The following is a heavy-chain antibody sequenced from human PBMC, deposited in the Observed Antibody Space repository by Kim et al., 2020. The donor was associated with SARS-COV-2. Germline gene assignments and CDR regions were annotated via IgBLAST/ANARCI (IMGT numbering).Heavy chain of an antibody. CDR1: GFTFSSYA. CDR2: ISYDGSNK. Sequence: GGSLRLSCAASGFTFSSYAMHWVRQAPGKGLEWVAVISYDGSNKYYADSVKGRFTISRDNSKNTLYLQMNSLRAEDTAVYYCARGRTIGRSGTTGAFDIWGQGTMVTVSS. V-gene: IGHV3-30-3*01. CDR3: ARGRTIGRSGTTGAFDI. D-gene: IGHD1-1*01. J-gene: IGHJ3*02.